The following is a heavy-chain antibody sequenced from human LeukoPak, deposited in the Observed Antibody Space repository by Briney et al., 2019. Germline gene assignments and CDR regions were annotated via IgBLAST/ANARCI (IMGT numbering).Heavy chain of an antibody. CDR3: AKDPILSGYDF. Sequence: GGSLRLSCAASGFTFSSYAMNWVRQAPGKGLEWVSAITGSGGRTYYADSVKGRFTISRDNSKNTLYLQMNSLRAEDTAVYYCAKDPILSGYDFWGQGTLVTVSS. D-gene: IGHD5-12*01. CDR1: GFTFSSYA. J-gene: IGHJ4*02. CDR2: ITGSGGRT. V-gene: IGHV3-23*01.